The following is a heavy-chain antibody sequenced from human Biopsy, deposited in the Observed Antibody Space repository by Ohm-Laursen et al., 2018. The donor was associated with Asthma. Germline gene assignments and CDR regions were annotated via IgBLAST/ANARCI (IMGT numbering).Heavy chain of an antibody. Sequence: SETLSLTCTVSGGSISNSNYYWGWIRQSPGKGLEWIGSLHYSGSPCYTFYNPSLESRVTISLDASKNEFSLRLTYVTAADTAQYYCVGQSGYRSGWPKLLFVYYGMDVWGPGTTVTVSS. D-gene: IGHD6-19*01. J-gene: IGHJ6*02. CDR1: GGSISNSNYY. CDR2: LHYSGSPCYT. V-gene: IGHV4-39*01. CDR3: VGQSGYRSGWPKLLFVYYGMDV.